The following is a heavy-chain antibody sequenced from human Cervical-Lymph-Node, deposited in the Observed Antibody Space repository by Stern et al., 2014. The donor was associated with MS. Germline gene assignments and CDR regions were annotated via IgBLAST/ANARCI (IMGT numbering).Heavy chain of an antibody. V-gene: IGHV1-46*01. CDR1: GHTFTAYH. CDR3: AREYSTANMVHYYGMDV. Sequence: VQLVQSGAEVKKPGASVKVTCKASGHTFTAYHMHWVRQATGQGLEWMGMIVPSDGSTTYAQKFQGRVTMTTETSTSTVSMELTSLRSDDTAAYFCAREYSTANMVHYYGMDVWGQGTTVTVSS. D-gene: IGHD3-10*01. J-gene: IGHJ6*02. CDR2: IVPSDGST.